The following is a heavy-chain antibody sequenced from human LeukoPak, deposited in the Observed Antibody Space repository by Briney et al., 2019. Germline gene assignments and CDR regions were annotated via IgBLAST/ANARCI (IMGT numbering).Heavy chain of an antibody. V-gene: IGHV1-2*02. D-gene: IGHD3-10*01. CDR2: INSKSGGT. CDR1: GYSFTGYY. CDR3: ARYGSGSYFDP. Sequence: ASMKVSCKGSGYSFTGYYLHWVRQAPGQGPEWMGWINSKSGGTKYAEKFQGRVTMTRDTSINTAYMELSRLISDDTAVYYCARYGSGSYFDPWGQGTLVTVSS. J-gene: IGHJ5*02.